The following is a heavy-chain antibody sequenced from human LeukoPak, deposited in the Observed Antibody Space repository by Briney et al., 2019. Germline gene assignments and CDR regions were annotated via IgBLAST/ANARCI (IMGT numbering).Heavy chain of an antibody. D-gene: IGHD3-3*01. V-gene: IGHV3-64*01. CDR1: GFTFSSYA. CDR2: ISSNGGST. CDR3: ARVHYDFWSGWGAFDI. Sequence: GGSLRLSHAASGFTFSSYAMHWVRQAPGKGLEYVSAISSNGGSTYYANSVKGRFTISRDNSKNTLYLQMGSLRAEDMAVYYCARVHYDFWSGWGAFDIWGQGTMVTVSS. J-gene: IGHJ3*02.